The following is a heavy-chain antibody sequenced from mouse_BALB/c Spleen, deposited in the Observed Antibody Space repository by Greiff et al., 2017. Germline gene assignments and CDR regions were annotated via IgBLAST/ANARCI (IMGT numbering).Heavy chain of an antibody. Sequence: DVMLVESGGDLVKPGGSLKLSCAASGFTFSSYGMSWVRQTPDKRLEWVATISSGGSYTYYPDSVKGRFTISRDNAKNTLYLQMSSLTSEDTAMYYCARGGKGHYFEYWGQGTTRTVAA. CDR2: ISSGGSYT. J-gene: IGHJ2*01. CDR1: GFTFSSYG. CDR3: ARGGKGHYFEY. V-gene: IGHV5-6*02.